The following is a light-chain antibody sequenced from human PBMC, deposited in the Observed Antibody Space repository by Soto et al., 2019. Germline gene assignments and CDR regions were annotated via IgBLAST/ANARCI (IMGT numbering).Light chain of an antibody. Sequence: QSVLTQPPSVSGAPGQRVTLTCTGSNSNVGAHYDVHWYQQRPGTAPKLLIFGNINRPSGVPDRFSGSKSGTSASLAITGLQAEDEGDYYCQSYDSTLSARYVFGTGTKVTVL. CDR3: QSYDSTLSARYV. J-gene: IGLJ1*01. CDR2: GNI. CDR1: NSNVGAHYD. V-gene: IGLV1-40*01.